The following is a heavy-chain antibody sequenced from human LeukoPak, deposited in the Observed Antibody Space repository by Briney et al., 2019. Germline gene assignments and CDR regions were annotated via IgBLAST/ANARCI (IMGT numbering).Heavy chain of an antibody. CDR1: GDSITGYS. Sequence: SETLSLTCSVSGDSITGYSWSWIRQTPGKGLEWIGYIYYNGDTHYNSSLNSRLSISVDTPNNQFSLNLRSVTAADTAVYYCVRGPYGASISNWFDPWGQGLLVTVSS. CDR3: VRGPYGASISNWFDP. CDR2: IYYNGDT. V-gene: IGHV4-59*01. J-gene: IGHJ5*02. D-gene: IGHD4/OR15-4a*01.